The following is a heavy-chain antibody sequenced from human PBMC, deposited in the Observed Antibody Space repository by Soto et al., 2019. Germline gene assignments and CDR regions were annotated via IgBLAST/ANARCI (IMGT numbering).Heavy chain of an antibody. V-gene: IGHV4-59*01. CDR2: IYYSGST. Sequence: PSETLSLTCTVSGGSISSYYWSWIRQPPGKGLEWIGYIYYSGSTNYNPSLKGRVTISVDTSKNQFSLKLSSVTAADTAVYYCARDVQNYENAFDIWGQGTMVTVSS. CDR3: ARDVQNYENAFDI. J-gene: IGHJ3*02. D-gene: IGHD3-3*01. CDR1: GGSISSYY.